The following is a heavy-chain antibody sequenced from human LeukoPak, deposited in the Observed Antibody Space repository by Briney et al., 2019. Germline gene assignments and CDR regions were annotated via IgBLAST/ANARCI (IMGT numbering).Heavy chain of an antibody. Sequence: ASVKVSCKASGYTFTSYGISWVRQAPGQGLEWMGWISAYNGNTNYAQKLQGRVTMTTDTSTSTAYMELRSLRSDDTAVYYCARECSGYENYYYHYMDVWGKGTTVTVSS. CDR2: ISAYNGNT. D-gene: IGHD5-12*01. CDR1: GYTFTSYG. V-gene: IGHV1-18*01. J-gene: IGHJ6*03. CDR3: ARECSGYENYYYHYMDV.